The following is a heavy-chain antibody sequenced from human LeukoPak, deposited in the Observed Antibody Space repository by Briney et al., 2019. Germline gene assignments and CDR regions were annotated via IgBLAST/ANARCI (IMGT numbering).Heavy chain of an antibody. CDR3: ARGVYEEDVNY. CDR1: GFTVSSNY. V-gene: IGHV3-66*01. D-gene: IGHD6-13*01. Sequence: GGSLRLSCAVSGFTVSSNYMSWVRQAPGKGLEWVSIIYSDGSTYYLDSVKGRFTISRDNSKNTLYMQMNSLRAEDTAVYFCARGVYEEDVNYWGQGTLVTVSS. CDR2: IYSDGST. J-gene: IGHJ4*02.